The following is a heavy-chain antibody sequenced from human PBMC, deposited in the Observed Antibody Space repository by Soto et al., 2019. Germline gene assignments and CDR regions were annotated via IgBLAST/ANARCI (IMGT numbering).Heavy chain of an antibody. CDR1: GFSLSTSGMR. CDR2: IDWDDDK. J-gene: IGHJ4*02. CDR3: ARQRGRLRGMYFDY. Sequence: SGPTLVNPTQTLTLTCTFSGFSLSTSGMRVSWIRQPPGKALEWLARIDWDDDKFYRPSLKTRLTISKDTSRNQVVLTMTNMDPVDTATYYCARQRGRLRGMYFDYWGQGTLVTVSS. D-gene: IGHD4-17*01. V-gene: IGHV2-70*04.